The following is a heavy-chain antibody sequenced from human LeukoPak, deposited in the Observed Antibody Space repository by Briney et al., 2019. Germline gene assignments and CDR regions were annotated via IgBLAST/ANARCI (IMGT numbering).Heavy chain of an antibody. CDR1: GFTFSSHS. V-gene: IGHV3-21*01. Sequence: GGSLRLSCAASGFTFSSHSMNWVRLAPRKGLEWVSSIISISSYIYYADSVKGRFNISRDNAKNSLYLQMNSLRAEDRAVYYCARMTSGDIVVVPAAYSDYWGQGTLVTVSS. J-gene: IGHJ4*02. CDR3: ARMTSGDIVVVPAAYSDY. CDR2: IISISSYI. D-gene: IGHD2-2*01.